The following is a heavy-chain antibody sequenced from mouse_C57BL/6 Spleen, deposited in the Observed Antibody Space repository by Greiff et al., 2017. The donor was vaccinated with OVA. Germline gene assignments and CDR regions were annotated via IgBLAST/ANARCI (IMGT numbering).Heavy chain of an antibody. CDR1: GYAFTNYL. J-gene: IGHJ2*01. CDR3: ARNYGSSYGYFDY. Sequence: QVQLQQSGAELVRPGTSVKVSCKASGYAFTNYLIEWVKQRPGQGLEWIGVINPGSGGTNYNEKFKGKATLTADKSSSTAYMQLSSLTSEDSAVYFGARNYGSSYGYFDYWGQGTTLTVSS. CDR2: INPGSGGT. V-gene: IGHV1-54*01. D-gene: IGHD1-1*01.